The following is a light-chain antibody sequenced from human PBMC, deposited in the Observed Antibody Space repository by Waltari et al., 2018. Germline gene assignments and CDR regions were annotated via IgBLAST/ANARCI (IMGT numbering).Light chain of an antibody. J-gene: IGKJ1*01. CDR1: QSVGNY. CDR3: QKYVSLPAT. Sequence: DIVLTQSPGTLSLSTGERATLLCRASQSVGNYLAWYQQKPGQAPRLLIYDASRRATGIPDRFSGSGSGTDFSLTISRLEPEDFAVYYCQKYVSLPATFGQGTNVEIK. V-gene: IGKV3-20*01. CDR2: DAS.